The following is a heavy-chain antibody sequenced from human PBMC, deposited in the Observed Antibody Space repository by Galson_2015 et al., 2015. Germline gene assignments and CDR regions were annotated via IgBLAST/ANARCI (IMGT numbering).Heavy chain of an antibody. CDR2: ISYDGTNK. CDR1: GFTFSSYA. V-gene: IGHV3-30-3*01. Sequence: SLRLSCAASGFTFSSYAMHWVRQAPGKGLEWVAVISYDGTNKYDADSVQGRFTISRDNSKNTLYLQMNSLRPEDTAVYYCAREWFGEPNYYYGMGVWGQGTTVTVSS. D-gene: IGHD3-10*01. J-gene: IGHJ6*02. CDR3: AREWFGEPNYYYGMGV.